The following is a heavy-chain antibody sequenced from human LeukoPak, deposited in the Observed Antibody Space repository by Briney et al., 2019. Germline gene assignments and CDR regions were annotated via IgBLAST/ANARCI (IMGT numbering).Heavy chain of an antibody. CDR1: GFTFNKYG. V-gene: IGHV3-30*02. CDR2: VRYDGSKK. CDR3: AKDPGGYYYDSSGQYYFDY. J-gene: IGHJ4*02. D-gene: IGHD3-22*01. Sequence: GGSLRLSCAASGFTFNKYGMHWVRQAPGKELEWVAFVRYDGSKKYYADSVEGRFTISRDNSKNTLYLQMNSLRAEDTAVYYCAKDPGGYYYDSSGQYYFDYWGQGTLVTVSS.